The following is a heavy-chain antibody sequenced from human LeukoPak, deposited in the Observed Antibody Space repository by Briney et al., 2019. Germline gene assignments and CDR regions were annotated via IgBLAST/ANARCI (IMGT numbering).Heavy chain of an antibody. V-gene: IGHV4-39*01. CDR1: GGSVTYTNYY. CDR3: ARALGYCSGGSCTRGYNWFDP. CDR2: TYYNGKT. Sequence: SETLSLTCTVSGGSVTYTNYYWGWIRQPPGKGLQWIGVTYYNGKTYYNPSLKSRVTISVDTSMNQFSLKLSFVTTADTAVYYCARALGYCSGGSCTRGYNWFDPWGQGTLVTVPS. D-gene: IGHD2-15*01. J-gene: IGHJ5*02.